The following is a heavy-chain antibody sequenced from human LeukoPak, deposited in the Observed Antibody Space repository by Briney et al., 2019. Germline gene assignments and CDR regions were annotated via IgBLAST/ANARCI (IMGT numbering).Heavy chain of an antibody. CDR3: ARVAYCSGGSCYYYYYGMDV. D-gene: IGHD2-15*01. CDR1: GGTFSSYA. CDR2: IIPILGIA. Sequence: ASVKVSCKASGGTFSSYAISWVRQAPGQGLEWMGRIIPILGIANYAQKLQGRVTMTTDTSTSTAYMELRSLRSDDTAVYYCARVAYCSGGSCYYYYYGMDVWGQGTTVTVSS. V-gene: IGHV1-69*04. J-gene: IGHJ6*02.